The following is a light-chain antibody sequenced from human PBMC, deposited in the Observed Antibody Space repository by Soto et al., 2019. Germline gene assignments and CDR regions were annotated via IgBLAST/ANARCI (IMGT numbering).Light chain of an antibody. J-gene: IGLJ2*01. CDR1: SSDVGSYNL. CDR3: CSYAGYSTYVV. CDR2: EGS. Sequence: QSALTQPASVSGSPGQSITISCTGTSSDVGSYNLVSWYQQHPGKAPKLMIYEGSKRPSGVSNRFSGSKSGNTASLTISGLQAEEEADYYCCSYAGYSTYVVFGGGTKVTVL. V-gene: IGLV2-23*01.